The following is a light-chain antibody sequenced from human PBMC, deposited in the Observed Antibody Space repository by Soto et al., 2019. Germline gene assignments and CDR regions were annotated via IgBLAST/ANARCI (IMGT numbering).Light chain of an antibody. J-gene: IGKJ4*01. V-gene: IGKV3-20*01. CDR2: GAS. CDR3: QQYGSSALT. Sequence: EIVSTQSPDTLSLSPGERATLSCRASQSIRSERLAWYQQKPGQAPRLLIYGASSRATGIPDRFSGSGSGTDFTLTISRLEPEDFAVYYCQQYGSSALTFGGGTKVDIK. CDR1: QSIRSER.